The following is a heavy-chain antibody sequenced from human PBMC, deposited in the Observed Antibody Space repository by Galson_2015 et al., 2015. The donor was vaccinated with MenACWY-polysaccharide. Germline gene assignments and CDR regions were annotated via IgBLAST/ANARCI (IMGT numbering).Heavy chain of an antibody. CDR2: IRSKAYGRTP. CDR1: GFNFGDYG. Sequence: SLRLSCAASGFNFGDYGMIWIRQAPGKGLEWISLIRSKAYGRTPESAASVKGRFTMSRDDSKRIAYLQMNSLNTEDTAVYYCTTFSAYFHDSSCSCDAFDIWGQGTMVAVSS. J-gene: IGHJ3*02. D-gene: IGHD3-22*01. CDR3: TTFSAYFHDSSCSCDAFDI. V-gene: IGHV3-49*03.